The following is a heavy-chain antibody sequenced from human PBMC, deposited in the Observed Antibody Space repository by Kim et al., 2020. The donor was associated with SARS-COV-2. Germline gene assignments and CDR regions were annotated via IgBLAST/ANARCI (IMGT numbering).Heavy chain of an antibody. D-gene: IGHD3-10*01. CDR3: ARHQSPYSYYYGSGSYYGGWFDP. CDR1: GYSFTSYW. Sequence: GESLKISCKGSGYSFTSYWISWVRQMPGKGLEWMGRIDPSDSYTNYSPSFQGHVTISADKSISTAYLQWSSLKASDTAMYYCARHQSPYSYYYGSGSYYGGWFDPWGQGTLVTVSS. CDR2: IDPSDSYT. J-gene: IGHJ5*02. V-gene: IGHV5-10-1*01.